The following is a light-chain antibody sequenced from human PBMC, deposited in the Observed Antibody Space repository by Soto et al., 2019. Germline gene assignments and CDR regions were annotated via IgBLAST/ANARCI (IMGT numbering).Light chain of an antibody. CDR1: QSISSS. CDR2: DAS. CDR3: QQYHNWPPYT. J-gene: IGKJ2*01. Sequence: EIVMTQSPATLSVSPGVRATLSCRASQSISSSLAWYQQKPGQAPRLLIYDASTRVTGIPARFSGSGSGTEFTLTISSLQSEDFAVYYCQQYHNWPPYTFGQGTKLEIK. V-gene: IGKV3-15*01.